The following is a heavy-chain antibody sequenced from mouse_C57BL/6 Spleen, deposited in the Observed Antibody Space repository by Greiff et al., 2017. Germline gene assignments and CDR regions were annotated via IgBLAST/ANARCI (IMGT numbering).Heavy chain of an antibody. J-gene: IGHJ4*01. CDR3: ARWGKDAMDY. Sequence: QVQLQQPGAELVRPGTSVTLSCKASGYTFTSYWMHWVKQRPGQGLEWIGVIDPSDSYTNYNQKFKGQATLTVDTSSSTAYMQLSSLTSEDSAVYYCARWGKDAMDYWGQGTAVTVSS. V-gene: IGHV1-59*01. D-gene: IGHD2-1*01. CDR1: GYTFTSYW. CDR2: IDPSDSYT.